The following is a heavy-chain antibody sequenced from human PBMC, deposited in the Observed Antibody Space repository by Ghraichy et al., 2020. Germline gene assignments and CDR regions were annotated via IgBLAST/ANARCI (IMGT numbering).Heavy chain of an antibody. CDR2: ISGSGGNT. J-gene: IGHJ6*02. Sequence: GGSLRLSCAASGITFRNYAMSWVRQAPGKGLEWVSAISGSGGNTYYGDSVKGRFTISRDNSKNTLYLQMNSLRAEDTAGYYCAKEYSSGWYSGYGMDVWGQGTTVTVSS. CDR1: GITFRNYA. D-gene: IGHD6-19*01. V-gene: IGHV3-23*01. CDR3: AKEYSSGWYSGYGMDV.